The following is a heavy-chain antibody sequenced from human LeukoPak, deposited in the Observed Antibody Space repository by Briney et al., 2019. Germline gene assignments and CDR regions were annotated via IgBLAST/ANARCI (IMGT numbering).Heavy chain of an antibody. J-gene: IGHJ4*02. CDR3: ARSRTIAAAGTTDRYYFDY. CDR2: IIPIFGTA. V-gene: IGHV1-69*13. CDR1: AGTFSSYA. Sequence: RASVKVSCKASAGTFSSYAISWVRQAPGQGLEWMGGIIPIFGTANYAQKFQGRVTITADESTSTAYMELSSLRSEDTAVYYCARSRTIAAAGTTDRYYFDYWGQGTLVTVSS. D-gene: IGHD6-13*01.